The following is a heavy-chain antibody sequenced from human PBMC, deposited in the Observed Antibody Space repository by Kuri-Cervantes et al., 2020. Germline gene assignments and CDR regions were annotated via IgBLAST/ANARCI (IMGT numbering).Heavy chain of an antibody. J-gene: IGHJ4*02. CDR1: GFTFNNNA. CDR2: ISGSDGTI. CDR3: ARAPRGHYFDY. Sequence: GESLKISCAASGFTFNNNAMSWVRQAPGKGLEWVSAISGSDGTIYYADSVKGRFTISRDNAKNSLYLQMNSLRDEDTAVYYCARAPRGHYFDYWGQGTLVTVSS. V-gene: IGHV3-23*01.